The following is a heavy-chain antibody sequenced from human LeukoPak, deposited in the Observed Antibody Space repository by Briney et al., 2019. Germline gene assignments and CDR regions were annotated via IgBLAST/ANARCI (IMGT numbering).Heavy chain of an antibody. CDR3: ARGSLQGDY. V-gene: IGHV4-34*01. Sequence: SETLSLTCSVSAGSFSGYYWSWIRQPPGKGLEWIGEINHSGSTNYNPSLKSRVTISVDTSKNQFSLKLSSVTAADTAVYYCARGSLQGDYWGQGTLVTVSS. CDR1: AGSFSGYY. CDR2: INHSGST. J-gene: IGHJ4*02.